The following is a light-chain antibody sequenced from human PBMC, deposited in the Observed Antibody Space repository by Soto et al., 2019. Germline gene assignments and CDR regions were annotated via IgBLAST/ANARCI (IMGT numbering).Light chain of an antibody. CDR3: SSYTGTNNFGV. Sequence: QSALPQPASVSGSPGQSITISCTGTSSDVGGYNYVSWYQQHPGKAPKLMIYDVSNRPSGVSSRFSGSKSGNTASLTISGLQAEDEADYYCSSYTGTNNFGVFGPGTKVTAL. V-gene: IGLV2-14*01. CDR2: DVS. CDR1: SSDVGGYNY. J-gene: IGLJ1*01.